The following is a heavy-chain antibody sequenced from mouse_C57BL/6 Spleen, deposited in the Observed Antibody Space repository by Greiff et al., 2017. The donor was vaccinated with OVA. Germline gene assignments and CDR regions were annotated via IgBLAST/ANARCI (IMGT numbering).Heavy chain of an antibody. CDR2: ILPGSGST. CDR3: ARRDGYNYAMDY. J-gene: IGHJ4*01. CDR1: GYTFTGYW. V-gene: IGHV1-9*01. D-gene: IGHD2-3*01. Sequence: QVQLQQSGAELMKPGASVKLSCKATGYTFTGYWIEWVKQRPGHGLEWIGEILPGSGSTNYNDKFKGKATFTADTSSNTAYMQLSSLTTADSAIYYCARRDGYNYAMDYWGQGTSVTVSS.